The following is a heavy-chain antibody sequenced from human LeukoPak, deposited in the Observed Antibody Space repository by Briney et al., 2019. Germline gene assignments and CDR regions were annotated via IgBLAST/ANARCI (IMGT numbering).Heavy chain of an antibody. D-gene: IGHD3-22*01. V-gene: IGHV1-46*01. CDR3: ARAYYYDSSGYYPHAFDI. CDR2: INPSGGST. CDR1: GYTFTSYY. J-gene: IGHJ3*02. Sequence: ASVKVSCKASGYTFTSYYMHWVRQAPGQGLEWMGIINPSGGSTSYAQKFQGRVTMTRDMSTSTVYMELSSLRSEDTAVYYCARAYYYDSSGYYPHAFDIWGQGTMVTVSS.